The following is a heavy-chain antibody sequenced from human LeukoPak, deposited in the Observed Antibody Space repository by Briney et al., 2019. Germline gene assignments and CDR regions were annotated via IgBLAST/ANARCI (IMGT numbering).Heavy chain of an antibody. CDR3: ARGVRGVVGMDV. J-gene: IGHJ6*02. CDR2: ISAYNGYT. D-gene: IGHD3-10*01. Sequence: ASVKVSCKASGYTFTSYGISWVRQAPGQGLEWMGWISAYNGYTNYAQKLQGRVTMTTDTSTSSAYIELRSPRSDDTAVYFCARGVRGVVGMDVWGQGTTVTVSS. CDR1: GYTFTSYG. V-gene: IGHV1-18*01.